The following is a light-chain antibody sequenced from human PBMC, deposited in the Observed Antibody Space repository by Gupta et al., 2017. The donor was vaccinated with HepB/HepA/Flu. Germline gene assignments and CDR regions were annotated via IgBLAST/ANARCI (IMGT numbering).Light chain of an antibody. CDR1: SGSIASNY. CDR3: QSYDSSNRV. Sequence: NFMLTQPHSVSEPPGETVTISCTRSSGSIASNYVQWYQQRPGSAPTTVIYENNQRPSGVPDRFSGSIDSSSNSASLTISGLKTEDEADYYCQSYDSSNRVFGGGTKLTVL. CDR2: ENN. V-gene: IGLV6-57*03. J-gene: IGLJ3*02.